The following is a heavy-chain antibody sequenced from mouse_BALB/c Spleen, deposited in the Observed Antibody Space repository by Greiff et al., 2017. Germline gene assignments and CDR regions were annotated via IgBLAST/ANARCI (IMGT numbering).Heavy chain of an antibody. J-gene: IGHJ1*01. CDR1: GFSLTSYG. CDR3: ARNKDYGSSYRGYFDV. CDR2: IWSGGST. V-gene: IGHV2-2*02. D-gene: IGHD1-1*01. Sequence: QVQLKQSGPGLVQPSQSLSITCTVSGFSLTSYGVHWVRQSPGKGLEWLGVIWSGGSTDYNAAFISRLSISKDNSKSQVFFKMNSLQANDTAIYYCARNKDYGSSYRGYFDVWRRDHGHRLL.